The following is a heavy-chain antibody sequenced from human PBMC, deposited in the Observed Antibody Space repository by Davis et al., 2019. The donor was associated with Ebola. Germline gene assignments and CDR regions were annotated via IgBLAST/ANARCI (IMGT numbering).Heavy chain of an antibody. D-gene: IGHD3-16*01. CDR3: ARVGGNYGMDV. Sequence: ASVKVSCKASGYTFTSYAMNWVRQAPGQGLEWVGRINPTSGGTNYAQNFQGRVAITGDTSISTAYMELSSLRSEDTAVYYCARVGGNYGMDVWGNGTTVTVSS. CDR2: INPTSGGT. CDR1: GYTFTSYA. V-gene: IGHV1-2*06. J-gene: IGHJ6*04.